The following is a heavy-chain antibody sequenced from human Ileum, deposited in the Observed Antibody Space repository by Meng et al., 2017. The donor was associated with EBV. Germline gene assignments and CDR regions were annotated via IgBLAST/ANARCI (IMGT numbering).Heavy chain of an antibody. D-gene: IGHD3-22*01. CDR3: ARESYSDSSGYYSLDY. J-gene: IGHJ4*02. CDR1: GGSSSSSNW. V-gene: IGHV4-4*02. Sequence: QVERKELGPGLVKPSGTLSLTCAVSGGSSSSSNWWSWVRQAPGKGLEWIGEIHHTESTNYNPSLKSRVPISVDKSKNQFSLKLSSVTAADTAVYYCARESYSDSSGYYSLDYWGQGSLVTVSS. CDR2: IHHTEST.